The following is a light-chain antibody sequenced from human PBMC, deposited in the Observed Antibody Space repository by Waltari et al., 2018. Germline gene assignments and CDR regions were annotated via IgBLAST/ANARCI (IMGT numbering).Light chain of an antibody. CDR2: AAS. Sequence: DIRMTQSPSSLSASVGDRVTITRRESQNISNYLNCYQHEPAKAPNLLIFAASSSQSGVPSRFIGSGSGTDFTLTISSLQPEEFATYYCQQSYSFPYTFGQGTKLEI. CDR3: QQSYSFPYT. J-gene: IGKJ2*01. CDR1: QNISNY. V-gene: IGKV1-39*01.